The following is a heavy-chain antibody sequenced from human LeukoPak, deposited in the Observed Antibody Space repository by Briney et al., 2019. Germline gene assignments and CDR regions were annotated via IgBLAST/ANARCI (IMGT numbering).Heavy chain of an antibody. V-gene: IGHV1-18*01. CDR2: ISAYNGNT. Sequence: ASVKVSCKASGYTFTSYGISWVRQPPGQGLEWMGWISAYNGNTNYAQKLHGRVTMTTDTSTSKAYMELRSLRSDDTAVYYCAREPEGYYFDYWGQGTLVTVSS. J-gene: IGHJ4*02. CDR3: AREPEGYYFDY. D-gene: IGHD1-14*01. CDR1: GYTFTSYG.